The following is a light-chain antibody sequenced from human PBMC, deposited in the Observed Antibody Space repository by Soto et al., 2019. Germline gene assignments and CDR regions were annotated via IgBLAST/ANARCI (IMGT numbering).Light chain of an antibody. CDR1: SSNIGASYG. J-gene: IGLJ3*02. CDR3: QSYDSSLSGSV. Sequence: QSVLTQPPSVSGAPGQTVTISCNGSSSNIGASYGIHWYQQLPGTAPRLLIYEISNRPSRVPDRFSGSKSGTSASLAITGLQAEDEADYYCQSYDSSLSGSVFGGGTKFTVL. CDR2: EIS. V-gene: IGLV1-40*01.